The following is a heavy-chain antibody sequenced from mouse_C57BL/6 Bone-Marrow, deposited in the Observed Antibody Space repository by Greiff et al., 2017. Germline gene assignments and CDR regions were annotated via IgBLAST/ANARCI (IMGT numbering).Heavy chain of an antibody. CDR3: ARNYGIDY. CDR1: GYTFTSYW. D-gene: IGHD1-2*01. Sequence: VQLQQPGADLVKPGASVKLSCKASGYTFTSYWMHWVKQRPGQGLEWIGMIHPNSGSTNYNEKFKSKATLTVNKSYSTAYMQLSSLTSEDSAVYYCARNYGIDYWGQGTTLTVSA. CDR2: IHPNSGST. J-gene: IGHJ2*01. V-gene: IGHV1-64*01.